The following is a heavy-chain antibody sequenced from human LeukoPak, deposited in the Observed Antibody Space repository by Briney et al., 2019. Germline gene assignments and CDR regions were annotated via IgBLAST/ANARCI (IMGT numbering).Heavy chain of an antibody. J-gene: IGHJ4*02. V-gene: IGHV3-30*03. CDR3: ARDRSYDSSGPDY. Sequence: HPGGSLRLSCAASGFTFSSYGMHWVRQAPGKGLEWVAVISYDGSNKYYADSVKGRFTISRDNSKNTLSLQMNSLRAEDTAVYYCARDRSYDSSGPDYWGQGTQVTVSS. CDR2: ISYDGSNK. D-gene: IGHD3-22*01. CDR1: GFTFSSYG.